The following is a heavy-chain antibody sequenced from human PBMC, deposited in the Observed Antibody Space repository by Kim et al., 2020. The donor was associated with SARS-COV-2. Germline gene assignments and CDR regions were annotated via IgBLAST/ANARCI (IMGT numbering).Heavy chain of an antibody. D-gene: IGHD3-3*01. CDR3: ARSARFLEPYLP. CDR1: GGTFSSYA. V-gene: IGHV1-69*04. CDR2: IIPILGIA. Sequence: SVKVSCKASGGTFSSYAISWVRQAPGQGLEWMGRIIPILGIANYAQKFQGRVTITADKSTSTAYMELSSLRSEDTAVYYCARSARFLEPYLPWGQGTTVTVSS. J-gene: IGHJ6*02.